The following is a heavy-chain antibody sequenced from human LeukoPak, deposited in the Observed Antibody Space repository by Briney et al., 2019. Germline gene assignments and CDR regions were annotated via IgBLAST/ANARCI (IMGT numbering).Heavy chain of an antibody. V-gene: IGHV4-4*02. CDR3: AREGGPYRPLDY. CDR1: GGSISNTDW. Sequence: PSETLSLTCGVSGGSISNTDWWTWVRQPPGKGLEWIGEVNLQGSTNYNPSLKSRVAIAVDKSENHISLKLTSVTAADTAVYYCAREGGPYRPLDYSGQGTLVTVAS. J-gene: IGHJ4*02. CDR2: VNLQGST.